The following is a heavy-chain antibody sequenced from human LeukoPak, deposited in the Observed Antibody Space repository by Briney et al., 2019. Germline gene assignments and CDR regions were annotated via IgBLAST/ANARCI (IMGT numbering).Heavy chain of an antibody. CDR1: GGTFRRYA. CDR3: ARGLKTYYYDSSGYSLGY. Sequence: SVKVSCKASGGTFRRYAISWVRQAPGQGLEWMGRIIPIFGKANYPQKFQGRVTITTDESTSTAYMELSSLRSEDTAVYYCARGLKTYYYDSSGYSLGYWGQGTLVTVSS. D-gene: IGHD3-22*01. J-gene: IGHJ4*02. V-gene: IGHV1-69*05. CDR2: IIPIFGKA.